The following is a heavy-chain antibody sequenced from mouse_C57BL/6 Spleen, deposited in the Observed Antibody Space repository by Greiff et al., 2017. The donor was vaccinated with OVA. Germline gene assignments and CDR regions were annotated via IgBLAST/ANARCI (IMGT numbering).Heavy chain of an antibody. V-gene: IGHV1-81*01. CDR2: IYPRSGNT. J-gene: IGHJ4*01. D-gene: IGHD2-5*01. Sequence: VQLQQSGAELARPGASVKLSCKASGYTFTSYGISWVKQRTGQGLEWIGEIYPRSGNTYYNEKFKGKATLTADKSSSTAYMELRSLTSEDSAVYFCARRESDYSNYAYAMDYWGQGTSVTVSS. CDR1: GYTFTSYG. CDR3: ARRESDYSNYAYAMDY.